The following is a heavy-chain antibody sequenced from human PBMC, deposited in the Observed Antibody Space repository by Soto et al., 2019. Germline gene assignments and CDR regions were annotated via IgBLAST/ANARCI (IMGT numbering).Heavy chain of an antibody. CDR2: ISYDGSNK. J-gene: IGHJ4*02. V-gene: IGHV3-30*03. CDR1: GFTFSSYG. Sequence: GGSLRLSCAASGFTFSSYGMHWVRQAPGKGLEWVAVISYDGSNKYYADSVKGRFTISRDNSKNTLYLQMNSLRAEDTAVYYCATLYDYIWGSYRRPPYLFDYWGQGALVTVSS. CDR3: ATLYDYIWGSYRRPPYLFDY. D-gene: IGHD3-16*02.